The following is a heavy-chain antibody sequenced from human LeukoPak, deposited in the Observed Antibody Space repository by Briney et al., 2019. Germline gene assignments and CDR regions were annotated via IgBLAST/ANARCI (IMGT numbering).Heavy chain of an antibody. CDR1: GGSISSYY. Sequence: SETLSLTCSVSGGSISSYYWSWIRQPPGKGLEWIGYIHYSGSTNYNPSLKSRVTISADTSNNQFSLKLISVTAADTAVYYCARGYTSGWSPALDIWGQGTMVTVSS. D-gene: IGHD6-19*01. CDR2: IHYSGST. J-gene: IGHJ3*02. CDR3: ARGYTSGWSPALDI. V-gene: IGHV4-59*01.